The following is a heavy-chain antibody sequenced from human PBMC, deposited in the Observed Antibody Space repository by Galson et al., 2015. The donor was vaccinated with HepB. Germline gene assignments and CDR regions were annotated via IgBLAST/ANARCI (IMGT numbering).Heavy chain of an antibody. V-gene: IGHV1-18*04. Sequence: SVKVSCKASGYTFTSYGISWVRQAPGQGPEWMGWISAYNGDTNYAQKLQDRFTMTTDTSTTTAYMELKSLRSDDTAVYYCARDLDYDYVWGSFRRHAFDVWGQGTMVTVSS. J-gene: IGHJ3*01. CDR3: ARDLDYDYVWGSFRRHAFDV. CDR1: GYTFTSYG. D-gene: IGHD3-16*02. CDR2: ISAYNGDT.